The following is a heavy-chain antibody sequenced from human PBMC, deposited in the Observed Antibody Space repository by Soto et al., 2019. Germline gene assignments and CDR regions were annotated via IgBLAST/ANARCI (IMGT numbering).Heavy chain of an antibody. Sequence: GESLKISCAASGFTFSNAWMSWVRQAPGKGLEWVGRIKSKTDGGTTDYAAPVKGRFTISRDDSKNTLYLQMNSLKTEDTAVYYCTTVGGGYDKDFDYWGQGTLVTVSS. CDR2: IKSKTDGGTT. D-gene: IGHD5-12*01. V-gene: IGHV3-15*01. CDR1: GFTFSNAW. CDR3: TTVGGGYDKDFDY. J-gene: IGHJ4*02.